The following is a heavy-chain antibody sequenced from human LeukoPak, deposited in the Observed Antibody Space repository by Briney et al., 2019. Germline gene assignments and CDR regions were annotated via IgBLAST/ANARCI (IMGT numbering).Heavy chain of an antibody. CDR2: LYNSGNT. Sequence: SETLSLTCTVSGDSISSYYWTWIRQPPGKGLEWLGYLYNSGNTNYNPSPKSRVTMSVDTSTNQFSLRLTSVTAADTAVYYCARGRLTTPNWFGPWGQGILVTVSS. D-gene: IGHD1/OR15-1a*01. CDR1: GDSISSYY. V-gene: IGHV4-59*01. CDR3: ARGRLTTPNWFGP. J-gene: IGHJ5*02.